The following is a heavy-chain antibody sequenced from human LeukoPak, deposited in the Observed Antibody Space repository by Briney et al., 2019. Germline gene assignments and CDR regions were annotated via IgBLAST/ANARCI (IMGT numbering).Heavy chain of an antibody. J-gene: IGHJ4*02. CDR1: GFTFDDYA. CDR3: ARAYYYDSSGQHDY. Sequence: GGSLRLSCAASGFTFDDYAMHWVRQAPGKGLEWVSLISWDGGSTYYADSVKGRFTISRDNSKNSLYLQMNSLRAEDTALYYCARAYYYDSSGQHDYWGQGTLVTVSS. D-gene: IGHD3-22*01. CDR2: ISWDGGST. V-gene: IGHV3-43D*03.